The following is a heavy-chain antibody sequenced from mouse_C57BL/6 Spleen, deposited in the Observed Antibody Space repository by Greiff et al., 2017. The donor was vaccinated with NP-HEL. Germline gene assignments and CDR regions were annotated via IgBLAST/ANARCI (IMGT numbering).Heavy chain of an antibody. CDR1: GYTFTSYW. V-gene: IGHV1-55*01. J-gene: IGHJ4*01. Sequence: QVQLQQPGAELVKPGASVKMSCKASGYTFTSYWITGVKKRPGQGLEWIGDIYPGSGSTNYNEKFKSKATLTVDTSSSTAYMQLSSLTSEDSAVYYCARDYGSSYAMDYWGQGTSVTVSS. CDR3: ARDYGSSYAMDY. D-gene: IGHD1-1*01. CDR2: IYPGSGST.